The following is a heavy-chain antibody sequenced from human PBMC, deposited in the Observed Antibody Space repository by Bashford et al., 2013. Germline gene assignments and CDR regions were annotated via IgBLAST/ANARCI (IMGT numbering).Heavy chain of an antibody. CDR2: TSPNGGTT. Sequence: GSLRLSCAVSGFTFDSYEFNWVRQAPGKGLEWVSYTSPNGGTTYYADSVKGRFTISRDNAKNSLFLQMNSLRAEDTAVYYCARDRLTVPGLRTDYWGQGTLVTVSS. D-gene: IGHD6-19*01. CDR3: ARDRLTVPGLRTDY. J-gene: IGHJ4*02. CDR1: GFTFDSYE. V-gene: IGHV3-48*03.